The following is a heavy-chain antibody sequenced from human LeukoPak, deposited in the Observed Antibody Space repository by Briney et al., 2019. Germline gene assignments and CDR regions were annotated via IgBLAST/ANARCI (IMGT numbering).Heavy chain of an antibody. V-gene: IGHV4-30-4*01. CDR3: ARGIAAAGTTSSYYFDY. D-gene: IGHD6-13*01. CDR1: GGSISSGDYY. J-gene: IGHJ4*02. CDR2: IYYSGST. Sequence: SETLSLTCTVSGGSISSGDYYWSWIRQPPGKGLEWIGYIYYSGSTYYNPSLKSRVTISVDTSKDQFSLKLSSVTAADTAVYYCARGIAAAGTTSSYYFDYWGQGTLVTVSS.